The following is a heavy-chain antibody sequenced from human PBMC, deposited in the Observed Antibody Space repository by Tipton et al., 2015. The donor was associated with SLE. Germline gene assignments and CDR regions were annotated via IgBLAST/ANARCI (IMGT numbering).Heavy chain of an antibody. Sequence: TLSLTCAVYGGSFSGYYWSWIRQPPGKGLEWIGEINHSGRTNYNPSLKSRVTISVDTSKNQFSLKLCSVNAADTAVYYCARGKDIVVARDAFDIWGQGRMVTVSS. J-gene: IGHJ3*02. CDR2: INHSGRT. V-gene: IGHV4-34*01. CDR3: ARGKDIVVARDAFDI. CDR1: GGSFSGYY. D-gene: IGHD2-15*01.